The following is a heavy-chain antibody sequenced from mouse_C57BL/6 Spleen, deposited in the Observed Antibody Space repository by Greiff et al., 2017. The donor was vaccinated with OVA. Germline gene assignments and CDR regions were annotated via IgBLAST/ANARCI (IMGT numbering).Heavy chain of an antibody. J-gene: IGHJ4*01. CDR1: GFTFSSYA. CDR3: TREDLPGAMDY. Sequence: EVMLVESGEGLVKPGGSLKLSCAASGFTFSSYAMSWVRQTPEKRLEWVAYISSGGDYIYYADTVKGRFTISRDNARNTLYLQMSSLKSEDTAMYYCTREDLPGAMDYWGQGTSVTVSS. V-gene: IGHV5-9-1*02. D-gene: IGHD2-1*01. CDR2: ISSGGDYI.